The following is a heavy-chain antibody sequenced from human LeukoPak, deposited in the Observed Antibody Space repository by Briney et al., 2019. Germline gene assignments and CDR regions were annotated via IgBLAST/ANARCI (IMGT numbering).Heavy chain of an antibody. CDR3: ALPGVIVVVTGDY. J-gene: IGHJ4*02. CDR1: GFTFSSYA. V-gene: IGHV3-23*01. CDR2: ISGSGGST. Sequence: PGGSLRLSCAASGFTFSSYAMSWVRQAPGKGLEWVSAISGSGGSTYYADSVKGRFTISRDNSKNTLYLQMNSLRAEDTAVYYCALPGVIVVVTGDYWGQGTLVTVSS. D-gene: IGHD3-22*01.